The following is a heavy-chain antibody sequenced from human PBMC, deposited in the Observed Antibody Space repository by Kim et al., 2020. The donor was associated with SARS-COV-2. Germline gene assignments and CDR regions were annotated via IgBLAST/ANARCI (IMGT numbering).Heavy chain of an antibody. D-gene: IGHD3-3*01. CDR1: GFTFGDSA. J-gene: IGHJ6*03. V-gene: IGHV3-49*04. Sequence: GGSLRLSCTASGFTFGDSAMSWVRQAPGKGLEWVGFIRSKAYGGTTEYAASVKGRFTISRDDSKSIAYLQMNSLKTEDTAVYYCTRDIYDFWSGPLDYYYMDVWGNGTTVPVSS. CDR2: IRSKAYGGTT. CDR3: TRDIYDFWSGPLDYYYMDV.